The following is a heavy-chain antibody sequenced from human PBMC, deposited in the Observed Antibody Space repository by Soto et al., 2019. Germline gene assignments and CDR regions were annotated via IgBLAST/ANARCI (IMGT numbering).Heavy chain of an antibody. D-gene: IGHD2-21*01. J-gene: IGHJ3*02. CDR3: GKVVIGSFDI. CDR1: GGSFSGYY. Sequence: QVQLQQWGAGLLKPSETLSLTCAVYGGSFSGYYWSWIRQPPGKGLEWIGEINHRGRPNYNPSLKNRVTISVDTSTNQFSLKLRSVTAADTAVYYCGKVVIGSFDIWGQGTMVTVSS. V-gene: IGHV4-34*01. CDR2: INHRGRP.